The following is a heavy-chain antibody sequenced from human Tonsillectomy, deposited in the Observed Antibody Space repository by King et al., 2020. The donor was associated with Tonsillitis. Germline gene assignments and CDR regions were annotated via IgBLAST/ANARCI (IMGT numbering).Heavy chain of an antibody. V-gene: IGHV3-23*04. CDR1: GFTFSSYA. CDR2: ISGSGGSA. Sequence: VQLVESGGGLVQPGGSLRLSCAASGFTFSSYAMAWVRQAPGKGLEWVSAISGSGGSAFYAESVTGRFTISRDNSKDTLFLQMNSLRAEDTAVYYCAKYQLVSSWFDPWGQGTLVTVSS. D-gene: IGHD2-2*01. CDR3: AKYQLVSSWFDP. J-gene: IGHJ5*02.